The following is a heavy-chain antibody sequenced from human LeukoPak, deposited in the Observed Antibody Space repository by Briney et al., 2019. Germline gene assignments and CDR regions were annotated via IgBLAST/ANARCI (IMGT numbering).Heavy chain of an antibody. Sequence: GGSLRLSCAASGFTFSDYSMNWVRQAPGKGLEWVSAIIKSGSHIYYADSVKGRFTISRDNASNSLYLQMTGLRDEDTAVYYCARGRGGDNSNWFDPWGPGTLVTVSS. CDR3: ARGRGGDNSNWFDP. CDR2: IIKSGSHI. V-gene: IGHV3-21*01. D-gene: IGHD4-23*01. J-gene: IGHJ5*02. CDR1: GFTFSDYS.